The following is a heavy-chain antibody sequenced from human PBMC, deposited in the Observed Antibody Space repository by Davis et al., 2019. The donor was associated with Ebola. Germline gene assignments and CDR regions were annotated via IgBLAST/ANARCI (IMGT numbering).Heavy chain of an antibody. J-gene: IGHJ4*02. V-gene: IGHV3-7*01. CDR2: IKQDGSEK. Sequence: PGGSLRLSCAASGFTFSSYWMSWVRQAPGKGLEWVANIKQDGSEKYYVDSVKGRFTISRNNAKNSLYLQMNSLRAEDTAVYYCARVGDEGYSSGWPFGYWGQGTLVTVSS. D-gene: IGHD6-19*01. CDR1: GFTFSSYW. CDR3: ARVGDEGYSSGWPFGY.